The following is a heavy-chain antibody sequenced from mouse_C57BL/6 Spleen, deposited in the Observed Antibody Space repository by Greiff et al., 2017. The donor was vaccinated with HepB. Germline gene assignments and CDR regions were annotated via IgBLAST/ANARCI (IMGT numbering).Heavy chain of an antibody. CDR2: IYPRDGST. D-gene: IGHD1-1*01. J-gene: IGHJ4*01. CDR1: GYTFTSYD. V-gene: IGHV1-85*01. CDR3: ARREITTVVATSYYYAMDY. Sequence: QVQLQQSGPELVKPGASVKLSCKASGYTFTSYDINWVKQRPGQGLEWIGWIYPRDGSTKYNEKFKGKATLTVGTSSSTAYMELHSLTSEDSAVYFCARREITTVVATSYYYAMDYWGQGTSVTVSS.